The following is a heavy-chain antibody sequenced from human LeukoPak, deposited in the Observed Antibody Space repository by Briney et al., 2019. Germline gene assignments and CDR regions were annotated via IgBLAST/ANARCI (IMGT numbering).Heavy chain of an antibody. J-gene: IGHJ4*02. Sequence: GGSLRLACAASGFIVSNNYMNWVRQAPGKGLEWVSVIHSGGSTYYADSVKGRFTISRDNSKNTVDLQMNDLRAEDTAVYYCARSWDARLNFDYWGQGTLVTVSS. CDR2: IHSGGST. CDR3: ARSWDARLNFDY. V-gene: IGHV3-66*02. CDR1: GFIVSNNY. D-gene: IGHD1-26*01.